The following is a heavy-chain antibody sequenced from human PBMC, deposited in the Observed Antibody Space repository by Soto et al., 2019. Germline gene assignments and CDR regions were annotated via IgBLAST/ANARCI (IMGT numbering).Heavy chain of an antibody. Sequence: QVQLVQSGAEVKKPRSSVKVSCKPSGGTFSSYAITWVRQAPGLGLEWMGGIIPIFGTTSYAQKFQGRVTITADEYPSTAYMELSRLRSEDTAVYYCARVVVTATRNYYYYGMDVWGQGTTVTVSS. V-gene: IGHV1-69*01. D-gene: IGHD2-21*02. CDR3: ARVVVTATRNYYYYGMDV. J-gene: IGHJ6*02. CDR1: GGTFSSYA. CDR2: IIPIFGTT.